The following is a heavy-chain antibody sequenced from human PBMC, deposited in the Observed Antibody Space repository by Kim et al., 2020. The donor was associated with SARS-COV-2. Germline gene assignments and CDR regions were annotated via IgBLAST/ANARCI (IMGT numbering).Heavy chain of an antibody. CDR3: ARGVRTISNYDY. CDR1: GSTFTSYD. J-gene: IGHJ4*02. V-gene: IGHV1-8*01. D-gene: IGHD3-9*01. Sequence: ASVKVSCKASGSTFTSYDLNWVRQATGQGLEWMGWMNPNIGNAGYAQKFQGRVTMTMDPSITTAYMELSSLRSEDTAVYYCARGVRTISNYDYWGQGTLVTVSS. CDR2: MNPNIGNA.